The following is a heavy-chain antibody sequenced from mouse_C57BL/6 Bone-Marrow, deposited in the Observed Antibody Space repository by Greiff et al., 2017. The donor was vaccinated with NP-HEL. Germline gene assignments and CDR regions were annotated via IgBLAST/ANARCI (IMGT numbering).Heavy chain of an antibody. J-gene: IGHJ3*01. CDR2: IDPNSGGT. V-gene: IGHV1-72*01. CDR3: ARSFAY. CDR1: GYTFTSYW. Sequence: QVQLQQPGAELVKPGASVKLSCKASGYTFTSYWMHWVKQRPGRGLEWIGSIDPNSGGTNYNEKFKGKATLTVDKPSSTAYMQLSSLTSEDSAVYDCARSFAYWGQGTLVTVSA.